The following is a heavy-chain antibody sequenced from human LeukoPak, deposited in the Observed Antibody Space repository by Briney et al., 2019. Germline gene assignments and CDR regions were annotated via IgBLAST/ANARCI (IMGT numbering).Heavy chain of an antibody. CDR1: GFTFSSYA. CDR3: AKLVTHFDY. CDR2: ISGSGGNT. Sequence: GGSLRLSCAASGFTFSSYAMSWVRKGPGKGLECVSSISGSGGNTYYADSVKGRFIISRDNSKNTLDMQVSSLRAEVTAVYYCAKLVTHFDYWGQGTLVTVSS. J-gene: IGHJ4*02. V-gene: IGHV3-23*01. D-gene: IGHD4-23*01.